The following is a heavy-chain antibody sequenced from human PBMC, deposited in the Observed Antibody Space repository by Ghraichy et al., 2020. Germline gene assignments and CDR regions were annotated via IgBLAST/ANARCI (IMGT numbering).Heavy chain of an antibody. D-gene: IGHD2-15*01. CDR2: ISVSGIIK. J-gene: IGHJ4*02. CDR1: GFPFSDYY. Sequence: GGSLRLSCAASGFPFSDYYMSWIRQAPGKGLEWVSYISVSGIIKYYADSVKGRFTSSRDNGRNSLYLQMNSLRVEDTAVYYCAGGYWRGDNCRLDYWGQGTLVTASS. V-gene: IGHV3-11*04. CDR3: AGGYWRGDNCRLDY.